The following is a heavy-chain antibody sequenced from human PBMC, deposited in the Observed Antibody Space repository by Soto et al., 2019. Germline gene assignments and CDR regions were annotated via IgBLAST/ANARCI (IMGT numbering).Heavy chain of an antibody. CDR1: WGTFRRHS. Sequence: CKAFWGTFRRHSISWGRQGPGQGLEWMGGIIPIFGTANYAQKFQGRVTITADESTSTAYMELSSLRSEDTAVYYGAREDIVALVAAKITLERDHVMDVWG. CDR3: AREDIVALVAAKITLERDHVMDV. D-gene: IGHD2-15*01. V-gene: IGHV1-69*01. J-gene: IGHJ6*02. CDR2: IIPIFGTA.